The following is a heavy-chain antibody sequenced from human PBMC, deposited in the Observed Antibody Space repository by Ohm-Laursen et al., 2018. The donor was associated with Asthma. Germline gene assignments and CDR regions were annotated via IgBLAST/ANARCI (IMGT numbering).Heavy chain of an antibody. CDR1: GFTFSNYG. D-gene: IGHD3-22*01. CDR2: IRYDGSNK. V-gene: IGHV3-33*06. CDR3: AKDSHYDSSGYYSLGY. J-gene: IGHJ4*02. Sequence: SLRLSCTASGFTFSNYGMHWVRQAPGKGLEWVAVIRYDGSNKYYADSVRGRFSISRDNSKNTLYLRMNSLRAEDTAVYYCAKDSHYDSSGYYSLGYWGQGTLVTVSS.